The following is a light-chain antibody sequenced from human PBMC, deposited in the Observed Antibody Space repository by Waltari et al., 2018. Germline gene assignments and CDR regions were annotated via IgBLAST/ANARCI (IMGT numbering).Light chain of an antibody. CDR2: GKN. CDR1: SLRTYY. Sequence: SSELTQDPAVSVALGQTVRITCQGDSLRTYYVSWFHQKPGQAHALVIYGKNNRPSGVPDRFAASSAGSTAALTIIGAQAEDEADYYCHSRDSSGDVLIGGGTKLTVV. CDR3: HSRDSSGDVL. V-gene: IGLV3-19*01. J-gene: IGLJ2*01.